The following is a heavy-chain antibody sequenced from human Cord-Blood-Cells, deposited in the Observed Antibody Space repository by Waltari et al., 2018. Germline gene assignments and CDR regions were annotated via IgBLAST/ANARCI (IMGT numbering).Heavy chain of an antibody. CDR2: INPNSGGT. V-gene: IGHV1-2*02. CDR1: GYTCTAYY. CDR3: ARRRGSSWFDY. Sequence: QVQLVQSGAEVKKPGAPVKVSCTASGYTCTAYYMHSVRQAPGQGLEWMGWINPNSGGTNYAQKFQGRVTMTRDTSISTAYMELSRLRSDDTAVYYCARRRGSSWFDYWGQGTLVTVSS. J-gene: IGHJ4*02. D-gene: IGHD6-13*01.